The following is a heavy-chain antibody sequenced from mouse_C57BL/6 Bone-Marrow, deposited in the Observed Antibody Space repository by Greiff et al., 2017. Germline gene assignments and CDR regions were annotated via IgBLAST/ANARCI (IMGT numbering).Heavy chain of an antibody. CDR2: LNPYNGGT. Sequence: EVKVVESGPVLVKPGASVKMSCKASGYTFTDYYMHWVKQSHGKSLEWIGVLNPYNGGTRYNQQLQGKATLTVDKSSSTADMELNSLTSEDSAFYYCARPPRYAMDYWGQGTSVTVSS. D-gene: IGHD6-1*01. V-gene: IGHV1-19*01. CDR1: GYTFTDYY. CDR3: ARPPRYAMDY. J-gene: IGHJ4*01.